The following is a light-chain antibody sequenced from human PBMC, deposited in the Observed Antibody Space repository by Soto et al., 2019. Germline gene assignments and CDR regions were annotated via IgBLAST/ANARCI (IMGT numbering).Light chain of an antibody. CDR2: AAS. CDR3: QQLNSYPRT. V-gene: IGKV1-9*01. Sequence: IQLTQNPSSLSACVGDRVTITCRASQGISSYLAWYQQKSGKAPKLLIYAASTLQSGVPSRFSGSGSGTDFTLTISSLQPEDFATYYCQQLNSYPRTFGPGTKVDI. CDR1: QGISSY. J-gene: IGKJ3*01.